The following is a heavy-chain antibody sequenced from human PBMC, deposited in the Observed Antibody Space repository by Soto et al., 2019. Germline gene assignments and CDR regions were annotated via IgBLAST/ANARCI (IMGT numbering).Heavy chain of an antibody. Sequence: LRLSCAASGFTFSSYAMHWVRQAPGKGLEWVAVISYDGSNKYYADSVKGRFTISRDNSKNTLYLQMDSLRAEDTAVYYCARDGSSAYYDSSGYIGPWGQGTLVTVSS. CDR3: ARDGSSAYYDSSGYIGP. CDR1: GFTFSSYA. D-gene: IGHD3-22*01. V-gene: IGHV3-30-3*01. CDR2: ISYDGSNK. J-gene: IGHJ5*02.